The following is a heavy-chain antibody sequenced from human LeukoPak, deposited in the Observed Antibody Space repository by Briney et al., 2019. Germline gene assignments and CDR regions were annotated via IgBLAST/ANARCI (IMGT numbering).Heavy chain of an antibody. CDR3: ARALPAAKYYFNY. CDR1: GFTFSRSW. D-gene: IGHD2-2*01. Sequence: GGSLRLSCAGSGFTFSRSWMTWVRQAPGKGLEWVANIKEDGSEKYYVDSVRGRFTISRDNAKNSLYQQMNGLRAEDTAVYYSARALPAAKYYFNYWGQGTLVTVSS. J-gene: IGHJ4*02. CDR2: IKEDGSEK. V-gene: IGHV3-7*04.